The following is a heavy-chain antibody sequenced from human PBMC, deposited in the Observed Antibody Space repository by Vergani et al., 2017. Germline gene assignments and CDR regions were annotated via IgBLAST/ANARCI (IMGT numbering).Heavy chain of an antibody. CDR2: INHSGST. D-gene: IGHD6-13*01. V-gene: IGHV4-34*01. CDR3: ARGEGQLVSSGYYYYYGMDV. Sequence: QVQLQQWGAGLLKPSETLSLTCAVYGGSFSGYYWSWIRQPPGKGLEWIGEINHSGSTNYNPSLKSRVTISVDTSKNQFFLKVSSVTAADTAVYYCARGEGQLVSSGYYYYYGMDVWGQGTTVTVSS. CDR1: GGSFSGYY. J-gene: IGHJ6*02.